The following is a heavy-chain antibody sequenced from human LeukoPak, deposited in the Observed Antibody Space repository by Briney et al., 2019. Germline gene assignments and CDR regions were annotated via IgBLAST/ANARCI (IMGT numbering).Heavy chain of an antibody. CDR2: ISYSGST. CDR1: GGSISPYY. CDR3: AKEGAESFPDAFDT. J-gene: IGHJ3*02. D-gene: IGHD3-10*01. V-gene: IGHV4-59*01. Sequence: SETLSLTCTVSGGSISPYYWSWLRQSPGKGLEWIGYISYSGSTKNNPSLKSRVTISVDTSKNQFSLKLTSVTAADTAVYYCAKEGAESFPDAFDTWGPGTLITVSS.